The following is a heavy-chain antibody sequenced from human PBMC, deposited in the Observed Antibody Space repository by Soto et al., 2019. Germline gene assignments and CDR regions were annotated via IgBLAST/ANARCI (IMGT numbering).Heavy chain of an antibody. Sequence: QLQLQESGPGLVKPSETLSLTCSVSGDSINSDNYYWGWIRQPPGKGLEWIGSIYYRGNTYYNPSLKTRVTISLDKSKSQFSLKLNSVTAADSAVYFCARLEGLATISYYFAYWGQGTLVTVSP. CDR3: ARLEGLATISYYFAY. D-gene: IGHD3-9*01. J-gene: IGHJ4*02. CDR1: GDSINSDNYY. CDR2: IYYRGNT. V-gene: IGHV4-39*01.